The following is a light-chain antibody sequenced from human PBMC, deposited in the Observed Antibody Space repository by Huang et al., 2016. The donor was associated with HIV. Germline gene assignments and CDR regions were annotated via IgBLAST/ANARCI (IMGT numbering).Light chain of an antibody. CDR3: QQSDNIPPT. CDR2: GAS. CDR1: QNINSY. Sequence: DIQMTQSPSSLSASVGDRVTITCRASQNINSYLNWYQKKPGKAPKVLIYGASILQSGVPARFSGSGSVTDFTLTISSLQPDDFATYYCQQSDNIPPTFGQGTRV. V-gene: IGKV1-39*01. J-gene: IGKJ1*01.